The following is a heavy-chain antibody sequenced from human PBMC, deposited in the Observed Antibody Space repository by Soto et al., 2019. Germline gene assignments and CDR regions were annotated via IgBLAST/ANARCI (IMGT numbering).Heavy chain of an antibody. Sequence: QVQLVESGGGVVQPGRSLRLSCAASGFTFSTYGMHWVRQAPGKGLEWVAVIWYDGSDKYYADSVKGRFTISRDNSKNTLYLQMNSLRAEDTAVYYCARASGPLDYWGQGTLVTVSS. CDR3: ARASGPLDY. V-gene: IGHV3-33*01. CDR1: GFTFSTYG. J-gene: IGHJ4*02. CDR2: IWYDGSDK. D-gene: IGHD2-8*02.